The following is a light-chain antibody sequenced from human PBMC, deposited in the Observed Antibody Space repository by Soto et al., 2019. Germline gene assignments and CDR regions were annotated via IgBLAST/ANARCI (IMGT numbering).Light chain of an antibody. V-gene: IGKV3-15*01. CDR3: QHYDNWPPTWT. CDR2: GAS. CDR1: QSVSNS. Sequence: EILMTQSPATLSVSPGERVTLSCRASQSVSNSLAWYQQKPGQPPRLLIYGASTRATGIPARFSGSGSATDFTLTISSLQSEDSAVYYCQHYDNWPPTWTFGQGTKVDIK. J-gene: IGKJ1*01.